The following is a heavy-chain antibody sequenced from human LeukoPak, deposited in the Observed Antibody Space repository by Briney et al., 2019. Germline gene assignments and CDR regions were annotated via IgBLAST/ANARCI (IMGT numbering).Heavy chain of an antibody. CDR1: GFTFSGFA. V-gene: IGHV3-23*01. J-gene: IGHJ6*01. CDR2: ISGSGDNT. D-gene: IGHD1-26*01. CDR3: AKMKGHPLPKYYMDV. Sequence: PGGSLRLSCAASGFTFSGFAMSWVRRTPGKGLGWVSGISGSGDNTLYADSVKGGFTISRDNSKNTLYLEMNSMRAEDTAIYYCAKMKGHPLPKYYMDVWGQGTTVTVSS.